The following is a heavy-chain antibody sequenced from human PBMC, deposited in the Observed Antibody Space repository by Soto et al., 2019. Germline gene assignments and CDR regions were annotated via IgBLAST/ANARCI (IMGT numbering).Heavy chain of an antibody. Sequence: GESLKISCTGSGYSFTSYWIGWVRQMPGKGLEWMGIIYPGDSDTRYSPSFQGQVTISADKSISTAYLQWSSLKASDTAMYYCARSSPQQLKKGWFDSWGQGTLVTVSP. V-gene: IGHV5-51*01. D-gene: IGHD1-1*01. CDR3: ARSSPQQLKKGWFDS. J-gene: IGHJ5*01. CDR2: IYPGDSDT. CDR1: GYSFTSYW.